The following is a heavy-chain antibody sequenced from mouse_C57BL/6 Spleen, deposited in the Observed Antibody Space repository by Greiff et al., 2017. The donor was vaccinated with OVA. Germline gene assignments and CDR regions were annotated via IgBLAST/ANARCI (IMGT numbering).Heavy chain of an antibody. CDR1: GFSFNTYA. CDR3: VRHTYDGYYAWFAY. Sequence: EVKLVESGGGLVQPKGSLKLSCAASGFSFNTYAMNWVRQAPGKGLEWVARIRSKSNNYATYYADSVKDRFTISRDDSESMLYLQMNNLKTEDTAMYYCVRHTYDGYYAWFAYWGQGTLVTVSA. V-gene: IGHV10-1*01. J-gene: IGHJ3*01. D-gene: IGHD2-3*01. CDR2: IRSKSNNYAT.